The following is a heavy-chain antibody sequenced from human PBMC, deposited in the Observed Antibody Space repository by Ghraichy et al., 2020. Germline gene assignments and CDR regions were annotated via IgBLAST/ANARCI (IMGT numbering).Heavy chain of an antibody. D-gene: IGHD2-2*01. Sequence: GESLNISCAASGFTFSSYAMHWVRQAPGKGLEWVAVISYDGSNKYYADSVKGRFTISRDNSKNTLYLQMNSLRAEDTAVYYCASLSPVFVVVPAAADYWGQGTLVTVSS. CDR1: GFTFSSYA. CDR2: ISYDGSNK. J-gene: IGHJ4*02. CDR3: ASLSPVFVVVPAAADY. V-gene: IGHV3-30-3*01.